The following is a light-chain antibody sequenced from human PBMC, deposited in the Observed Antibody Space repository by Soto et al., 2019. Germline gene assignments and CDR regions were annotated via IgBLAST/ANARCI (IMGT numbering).Light chain of an antibody. V-gene: IGLV1-40*01. CDR2: GNT. CDR1: SSNIGARYD. Sequence: QAVVTQPPSVSGAPGQRVTISCTGSSSNIGARYDIHWYQQLPGTAPKLLIYGNTNRPSGVPDRFSGSKSGTSASLAITGLQAEDEADYFCQSYDSSLSSVVFGGGTKLTVL. CDR3: QSYDSSLSSVV. J-gene: IGLJ2*01.